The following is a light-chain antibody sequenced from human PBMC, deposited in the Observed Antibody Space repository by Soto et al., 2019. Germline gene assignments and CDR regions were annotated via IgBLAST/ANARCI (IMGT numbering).Light chain of an antibody. V-gene: IGLV2-14*02. CDR1: SSDVGSYNL. CDR2: EVS. CDR3: SSYTSTSTWV. Sequence: QSALTQPASVSGSPGQSITITCTGTSSDVGSYNLVSWYQQHPGKPPKLMLYEVSNRPSGVSNRFSASKSGNAASLTISGLQAEDEADYYCSSYTSTSTWVFGGGTKLTVL. J-gene: IGLJ3*02.